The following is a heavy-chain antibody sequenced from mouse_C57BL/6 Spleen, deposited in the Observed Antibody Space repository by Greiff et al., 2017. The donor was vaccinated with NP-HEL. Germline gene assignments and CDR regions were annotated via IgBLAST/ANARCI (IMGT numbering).Heavy chain of an antibody. CDR2: IDPENGDT. CDR3: TTYYKGY. V-gene: IGHV14-4*01. J-gene: IGHJ2*01. Sequence: EVQGVESGAELVRPGASVKLSCTASGFNIKDDYMHWVKRRPEQGLEWIGWIDPENGDTEYASKFQGKATITADTSSNTAYLQLSSLTSEDTAVYYCTTYYKGYWGQGTTLTVSS. D-gene: IGHD2-12*01. CDR1: GFNIKDDY.